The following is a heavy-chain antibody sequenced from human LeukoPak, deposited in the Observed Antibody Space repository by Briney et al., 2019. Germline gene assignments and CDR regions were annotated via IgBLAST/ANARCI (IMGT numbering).Heavy chain of an antibody. J-gene: IGHJ5*02. Sequence: SETLSLTCTVSGYSISSGYYWGWIRQPPWKGLEWIGSIYYSGSTNYNPSLKSRVTISVDTSKHQFSLKLSSVTAADTAVYYCARAPSPRVGATNWFDPWGQGTLVTVSS. CDR2: IYYSGST. CDR3: ARAPSPRVGATNWFDP. D-gene: IGHD1-26*01. CDR1: GYSISSGYY. V-gene: IGHV4-38-2*02.